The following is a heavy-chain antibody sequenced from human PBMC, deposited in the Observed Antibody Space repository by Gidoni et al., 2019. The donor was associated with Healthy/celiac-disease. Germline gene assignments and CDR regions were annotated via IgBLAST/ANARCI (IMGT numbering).Heavy chain of an antibody. CDR2: INPNSGGT. J-gene: IGHJ6*02. Sequence: QVQLVQSGAEVKKPGASVKVSCKASGYTFTGYYMHWVRQAPGQGLEWMVWINPNSGGTNYAQKFQGWVTMTRDTSISTAYMELSRLRSDDTAVYYCARGPAVAGTEAYYYYGMDVWGQGTTVTVSS. D-gene: IGHD6-19*01. CDR1: GYTFTGYY. V-gene: IGHV1-2*04. CDR3: ARGPAVAGTEAYYYYGMDV.